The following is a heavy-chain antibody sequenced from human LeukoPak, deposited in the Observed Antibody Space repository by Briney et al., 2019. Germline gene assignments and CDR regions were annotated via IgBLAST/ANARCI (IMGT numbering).Heavy chain of an antibody. CDR1: GGSISSYY. CDR2: IYYSGST. J-gene: IGHJ4*02. Sequence: SETLSLTCTVSGGSISSYYWSWIRQPPGKGLEWIGYIYYSGSTNHNPSLKSRVTISVDTSKNQFSLKLSSLTAADTAAYYCARVPDSNYPYYFDYWGQGTLVTVSS. D-gene: IGHD4-11*01. CDR3: ARVPDSNYPYYFDY. V-gene: IGHV4-59*01.